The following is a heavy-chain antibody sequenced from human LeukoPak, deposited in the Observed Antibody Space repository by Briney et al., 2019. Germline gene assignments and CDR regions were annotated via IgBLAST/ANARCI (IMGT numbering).Heavy chain of an antibody. V-gene: IGHV1-18*01. D-gene: IGHD5-24*01. CDR3: ANPPMAHFGT. CDR1: GSIFITYG. J-gene: IGHJ5*02. Sequence: ASVKVSCKASGSIFITYGIIWVRQAPGQGLEWMGWVSSYNGDTKYAQKFQDRVTMTRDLSTSTAYVELKDLTSDDTAVYFCANPPMAHFGTWDQGTLVTVSS. CDR2: VSSYNGDT.